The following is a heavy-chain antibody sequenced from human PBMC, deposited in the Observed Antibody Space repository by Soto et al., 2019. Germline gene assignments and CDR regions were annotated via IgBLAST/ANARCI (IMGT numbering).Heavy chain of an antibody. Sequence: QVQLQESGPGLVKPSQTLSLTCTVSGGSISSGGYYWSWIRQHPGKGLEWIGYIYYSGSTYYNPSLKSRVTISVDRSKYQFSLKLSSVTAADTAVYYCARDSGRITFGGVIVTDFDLWGRGTLVTVSS. J-gene: IGHJ2*01. V-gene: IGHV4-31*03. CDR3: ARDSGRITFGGVIVTDFDL. CDR2: IYYSGST. CDR1: GGSISSGGYY. D-gene: IGHD3-16*02.